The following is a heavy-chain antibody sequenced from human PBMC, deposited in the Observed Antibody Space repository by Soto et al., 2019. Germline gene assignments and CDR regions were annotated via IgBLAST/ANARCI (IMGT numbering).Heavy chain of an antibody. V-gene: IGHV3-30*18. CDR2: ISNDGSKV. CDR1: GFDFNSYA. Sequence: QVQLVESGGGVVQPGASLRVSCAASGFDFNSYALHWVRQAPGKGLEWMGVISNDGSKVYYADFVKGRFTISRDRSKNTLVLQGDRLRGDDTGTYYCAKAILAATIGPYAMDVWGQGTTVTVSS. J-gene: IGHJ6*02. CDR3: AKAILAATIGPYAMDV. D-gene: IGHD6-13*01.